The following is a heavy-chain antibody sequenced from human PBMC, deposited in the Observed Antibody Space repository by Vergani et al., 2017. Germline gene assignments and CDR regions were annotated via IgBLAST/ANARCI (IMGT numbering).Heavy chain of an antibody. Sequence: QLQLHKSGPGLVKPSETLSLTCTLSGGSISSSSHFWGWLRQTPGKGLEWIGSIYDSGSTYYNPSLKSRVSISVDTSKNQFSRKLSSVTAADSAVYYCARHDSGHYDSSYYGLDVWGQGTTGTVSS. CDR3: ARHDSGHYDSSYYGLDV. J-gene: IGHJ6*02. D-gene: IGHD3-16*01. V-gene: IGHV4-39*01. CDR2: IYDSGST. CDR1: GGSISSSSHF.